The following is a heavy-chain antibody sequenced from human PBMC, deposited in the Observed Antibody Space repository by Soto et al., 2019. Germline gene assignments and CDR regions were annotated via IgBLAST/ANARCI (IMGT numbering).Heavy chain of an antibody. V-gene: IGHV4-59*01. D-gene: IGHD6-25*01. J-gene: IGHJ4*02. CDR2: TYHRGST. CDR3: ARIGGYHGPLDY. Sequence: PSETLSLTCSVSGVSISSYFWSWIRQAPGGGLEWIGYTYHRGSTNYSPSLKSRVAISLDTSENQFSLKVNSVTAADMAVYYCARIGGYHGPLDYWGQGTPVTVSS. CDR1: GVSISSYF.